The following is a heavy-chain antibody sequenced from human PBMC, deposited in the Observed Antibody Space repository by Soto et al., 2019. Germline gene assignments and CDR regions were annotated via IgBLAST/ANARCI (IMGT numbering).Heavy chain of an antibody. Sequence: GGSLRLSCAASGFTFSSYAMSWVRQAPGKGLEWVSAISGSGGSTYYADSVKGRFTISRDNSKNTLYLQMNSLRAEGTAVYYCAKSWYYYGSGSYPYFDYWGQGTLVTVSS. CDR3: AKSWYYYGSGSYPYFDY. CDR1: GFTFSSYA. D-gene: IGHD3-10*01. J-gene: IGHJ4*02. V-gene: IGHV3-23*01. CDR2: ISGSGGST.